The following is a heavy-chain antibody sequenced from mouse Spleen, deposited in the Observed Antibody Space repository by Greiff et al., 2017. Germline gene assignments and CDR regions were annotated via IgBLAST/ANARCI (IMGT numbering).Heavy chain of an antibody. CDR2: IYPGDGDT. CDR3: ARGKGGSSPVYFDY. V-gene: IGHV1-82*01. Sequence: QVQLQQPGPELVKPGASVKISCKASGYAFSSSWMNWVKQRPGQGLEWIGRIYPGDGDTNYNEKFKGKATLTADKSSSTAYMQLSSLTSEDSAVYFCARGKGGSSPVYFDYWGEGTTLTVSS. J-gene: IGHJ2*01. CDR1: GYAFSSSW. D-gene: IGHD1-1*01.